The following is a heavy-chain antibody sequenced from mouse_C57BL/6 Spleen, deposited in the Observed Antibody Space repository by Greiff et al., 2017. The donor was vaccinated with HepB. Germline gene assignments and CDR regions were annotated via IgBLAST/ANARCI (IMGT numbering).Heavy chain of an antibody. D-gene: IGHD2-3*01. V-gene: IGHV1-15*01. CDR2: IDPETGGT. CDR3: TSKDGYYLAY. J-gene: IGHJ2*01. Sequence: VKLMESGAELVRPGASVTLSCKASGYTFTDYEMHWVKQTPVHGLEWIGAIDPETGGTAYNQKFKGKAILTADKSSSTAYMELRSLTSEDSAVYYCTSKDGYYLAYWGQGTTLTVSS. CDR1: GYTFTDYE.